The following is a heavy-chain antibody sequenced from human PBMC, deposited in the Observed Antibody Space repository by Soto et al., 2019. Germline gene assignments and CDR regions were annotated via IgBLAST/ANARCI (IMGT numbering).Heavy chain of an antibody. V-gene: IGHV3-23*01. CDR3: AKPASMTIRDGFDH. D-gene: IGHD4-17*01. CDR1: GFTFSSYA. CDR2: ISGSGSNP. J-gene: IGHJ4*02. Sequence: EVQVLESGGGLVQPGGSLRLSCAASGFTFSSYAMSWVRQAPGQGLEWVSAISGSGSNPYYADSVKGRFTISRDNSKNTLYLQMNSLRAEDTAIYYCAKPASMTIRDGFDHWGQGTLVTVSS.